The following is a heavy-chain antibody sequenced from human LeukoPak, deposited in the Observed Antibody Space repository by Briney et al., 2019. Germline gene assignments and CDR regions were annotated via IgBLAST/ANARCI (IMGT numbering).Heavy chain of an antibody. J-gene: IGHJ4*02. CDR3: ASDRYMYSSGCPDY. D-gene: IGHD6-19*01. CDR2: INPNSGGT. V-gene: IGHV1-2*02. CDR1: GYTFTGYY. Sequence: GASVKVSCKASGYTFTGYYMHWVRQAPGQGLEWMGWINPNSGGTNYAQKFQGRVTMTRDTSISTAYMELSRLRSDDTAVYYCASDRYMYSSGCPDYWGQGTLVTVSS.